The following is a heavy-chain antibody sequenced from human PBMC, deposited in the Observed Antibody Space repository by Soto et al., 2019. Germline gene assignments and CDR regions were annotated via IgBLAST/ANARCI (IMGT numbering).Heavy chain of an antibody. CDR3: VRSGGSDH. CDR1: GFIFNNYW. J-gene: IGHJ4*02. D-gene: IGHD3-3*01. Sequence: EVQMVESGGGLVQPGGSLRLSCAASGFIFNNYWMHWVRQVPGKGLMWVSRIQSDGSSIDYADSVKGRFTISRDNARNTVYLQMNSLRVEATAVYYCVRSGGSDHWGQGTLVTVSS. V-gene: IGHV3-74*01. CDR2: IQSDGSSI.